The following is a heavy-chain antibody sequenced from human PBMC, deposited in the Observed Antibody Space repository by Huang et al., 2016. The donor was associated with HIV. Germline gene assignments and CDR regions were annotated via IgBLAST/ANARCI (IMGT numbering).Heavy chain of an antibody. Sequence: QVRLQESGPGLVKPSEPLSLSCTVSGDSVSSHYWGWIRHHPGTGLEWIGNVDDSGTTKSNPRLKMRIPRAVDTSKNGFSLNSTSGSAADTAMYFCVRDQGRLAVGGIDNWFDPWGQGALVTVSS. CDR2: VDDSGTT. CDR1: GDSVSSHY. D-gene: IGHD6-19*01. CDR3: VRDQGRLAVGGIDNWFDP. J-gene: IGHJ5*02. V-gene: IGHV4-59*02.